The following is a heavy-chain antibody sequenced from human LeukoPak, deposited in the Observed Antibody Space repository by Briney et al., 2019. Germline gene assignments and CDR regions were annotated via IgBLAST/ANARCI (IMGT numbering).Heavy chain of an antibody. D-gene: IGHD6-19*01. Sequence: SETLSLTCTVSGGSITGYYWGWVRQPPGKGLEWIGYIYHSGSTKYNPSLKSRVTMSVDTSKNHFSLKLSSVTAADTAVYYCARDAVAGRVYYFDYWGQGILVTVSS. CDR3: ARDAVAGRVYYFDY. CDR1: GGSITGYY. J-gene: IGHJ4*02. CDR2: IYHSGST. V-gene: IGHV4-59*01.